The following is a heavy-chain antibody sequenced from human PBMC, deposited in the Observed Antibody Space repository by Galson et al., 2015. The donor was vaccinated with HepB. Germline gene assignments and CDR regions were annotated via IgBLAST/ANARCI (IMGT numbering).Heavy chain of an antibody. J-gene: IGHJ2*01. CDR2: KYYRSTWHN. CDR1: GDSVSSNSAA. V-gene: IGHV6-1*01. CDR3: ARTRGHFDL. Sequence: CAISGDSVSSNSAAWNWIRQSPSRGLEWLGRKYYRSTWHNDYAVSVKSRISITPDTSKNQFSLHLNSVTPEDTAVYYCARTRGHFDLWGRGTLVTVSS.